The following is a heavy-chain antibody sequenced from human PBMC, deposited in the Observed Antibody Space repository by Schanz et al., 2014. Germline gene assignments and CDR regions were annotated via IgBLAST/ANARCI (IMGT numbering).Heavy chain of an antibody. CDR3: AKDPSHGDYDYYFDY. V-gene: IGHV3-30-3*01. CDR2: ISYDGSNK. Sequence: QVQMVESGGGLVQPGGSLRLSCAASGFTFSSYAMSWVRQAPGKGLEWVAVISYDGSNKYYADSVKGRFTISRDNSKNTLYLQMNSRRAEDTAVYYCAKDPSHGDYDYYFDYWGQGTLVTVSS. D-gene: IGHD3-22*01. J-gene: IGHJ4*02. CDR1: GFTFSSYA.